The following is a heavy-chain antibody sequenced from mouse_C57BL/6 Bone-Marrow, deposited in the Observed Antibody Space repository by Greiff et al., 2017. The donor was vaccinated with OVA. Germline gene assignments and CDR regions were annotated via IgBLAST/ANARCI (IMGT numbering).Heavy chain of an antibody. Sequence: VQVVESGAELARPGASVKMSCKASGYTFTSYTMHWVKQRPGQGLEWIGYINPSSGYTKYNQKFKDKATLTADKSSSTAYMQLSSLTSEDSAVYYCASALGRDFDYWGQGTTLTVSS. CDR2: INPSSGYT. V-gene: IGHV1-4*01. CDR1: GYTFTSYT. J-gene: IGHJ2*01. CDR3: ASALGRDFDY. D-gene: IGHD4-1*01.